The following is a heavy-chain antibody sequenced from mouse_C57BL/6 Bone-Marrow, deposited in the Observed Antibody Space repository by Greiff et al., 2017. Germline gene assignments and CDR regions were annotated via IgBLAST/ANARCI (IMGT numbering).Heavy chain of an antibody. CDR2: IYPGDGDT. Sequence: QVQLQQSGPELVKPGASVKISCKASGYAFSSSWMNWVKQRPGKGLEWIGCIYPGDGDTNYNGKFKGQATLAADKSSSTAYMQLSSLTSEDSAVYFCTSCGPGFAYWGQGTLVTVSA. CDR1: GYAFSSSW. CDR3: TSCGPGFAY. V-gene: IGHV1-82*01. J-gene: IGHJ3*01.